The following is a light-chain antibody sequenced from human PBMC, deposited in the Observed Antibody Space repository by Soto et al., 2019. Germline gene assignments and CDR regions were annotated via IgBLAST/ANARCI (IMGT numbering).Light chain of an antibody. CDR1: QSISSW. Sequence: DLQMTQSPSTLCASVGDRVTITCRASQSISSWLAWYQQKPGTAPKLLIYEASSLENGVPSRFSGCGSGTEFTLTISSLQPDDFAIYYCQQYNSYSLTFGGGTKVEIK. J-gene: IGKJ4*01. CDR2: EAS. V-gene: IGKV1-5*03. CDR3: QQYNSYSLT.